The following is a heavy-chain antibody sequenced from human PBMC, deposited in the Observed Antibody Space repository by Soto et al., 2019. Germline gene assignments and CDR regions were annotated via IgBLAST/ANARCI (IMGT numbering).Heavy chain of an antibody. D-gene: IGHD3-9*01. Sequence: GGSLRLSCAASGFIFSTYAMTWVRQAPGKGLEWVSTISGSGGTTNYADSVKGRFTISRDNSKDTLYLQLNSLRAEDTAVYYCAKDLRVYYDILTGYYRASYYYGMDVWGQGTTVTVSS. CDR2: ISGSGGTT. CDR3: AKDLRVYYDILTGYYRASYYYGMDV. CDR1: GFIFSTYA. V-gene: IGHV3-23*01. J-gene: IGHJ6*02.